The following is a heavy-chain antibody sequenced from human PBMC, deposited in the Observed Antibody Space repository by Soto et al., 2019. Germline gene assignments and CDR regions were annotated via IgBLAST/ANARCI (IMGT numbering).Heavy chain of an antibody. CDR3: ARMSSSISPGC. Sequence: LSLTCAASGFTFSTYSMNWVRQAPGKGLEWVSYINSTGTIKYYAGSVKGRFTISRDNAKNSLYLQMNSLRAEDTAVYYCARMSSSISPGCWGQGTLVTVSS. J-gene: IGHJ4*02. V-gene: IGHV3-48*01. CDR1: GFTFSTYS. CDR2: INSTGTIK. D-gene: IGHD2-2*01.